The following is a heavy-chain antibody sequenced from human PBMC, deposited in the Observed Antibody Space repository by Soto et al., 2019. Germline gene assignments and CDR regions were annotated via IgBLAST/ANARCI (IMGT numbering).Heavy chain of an antibody. V-gene: IGHV3-33*01. CDR1: GFTFSSYG. J-gene: IGHJ4*02. D-gene: IGHD4-17*01. Sequence: QVQLVESGGGVVQPGRSLRLSCAASGFTFSSYGMHWVSQAPGKGLEWVVVIWYDGSNKYYADSVKGRFTISRDNSKNTLYLQMNSLRAEDTAVYYCARGSVTNILYWGQGTLVTVSS. CDR2: IWYDGSNK. CDR3: ARGSVTNILY.